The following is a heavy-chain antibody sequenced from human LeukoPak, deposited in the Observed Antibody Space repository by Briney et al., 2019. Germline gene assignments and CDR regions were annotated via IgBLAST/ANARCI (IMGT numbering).Heavy chain of an antibody. V-gene: IGHV3-13*01. Sequence: GGSLRLSCAASGFTFSSYDMHWVRQATGEGLEWVSAIGTAGDTYYPGSVKGRFTISRENAKNSLYLQMNSLRAGDTAVYYCARAAAWYGDYYYGMDVWGQGTTVTVSS. D-gene: IGHD2-15*01. CDR1: GFTFSSYD. CDR2: IGTAGDT. CDR3: ARAAAWYGDYYYGMDV. J-gene: IGHJ6*02.